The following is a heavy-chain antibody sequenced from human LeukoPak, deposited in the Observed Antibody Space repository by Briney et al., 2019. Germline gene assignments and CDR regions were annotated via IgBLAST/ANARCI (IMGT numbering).Heavy chain of an antibody. CDR2: IYYSRST. J-gene: IGHJ4*02. Sequence: SEPLSLTCTLSGGSISRYHWSCLRPPPGGGVEWIGYIYYSRSTNYHPSLKSRVTISVDTSKNQFSMKLSSVTAADTAVYYCARVEKLWFGELLSYYFDYWGQGTLVTVSS. V-gene: IGHV4-59*01. CDR3: ARVEKLWFGELLSYYFDY. CDR1: GGSISRYH. D-gene: IGHD3-10*01.